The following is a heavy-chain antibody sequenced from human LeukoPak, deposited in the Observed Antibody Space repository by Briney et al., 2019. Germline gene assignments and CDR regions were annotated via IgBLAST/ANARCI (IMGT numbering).Heavy chain of an antibody. Sequence: GGSLRLSCAASGFTFSSYAMHWVRQAPGKGLEWVAVISYDGSNRYYADSVKGRFTISRDNSKNTLYLQMNSLRAEDTAVYYCAISRPSSGWYFIIYWGQGTLVTVSS. D-gene: IGHD6-19*01. CDR1: GFTFSSYA. CDR2: ISYDGSNR. J-gene: IGHJ4*02. CDR3: AISRPSSGWYFIIY. V-gene: IGHV3-30*04.